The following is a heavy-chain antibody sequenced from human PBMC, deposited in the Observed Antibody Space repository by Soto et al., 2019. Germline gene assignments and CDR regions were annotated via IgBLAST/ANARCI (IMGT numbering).Heavy chain of an antibody. D-gene: IGHD3-10*01. CDR3: ARDRHYSGSGSDPYNFDY. CDR2: IKEDGSEK. V-gene: IGHV3-7*03. Sequence: VGSLRLSCEVSGFTFSSHWMSWVRQAPGKGLEWVAKIKEDGSEKYYVESVKGRFTLSRDNAKNSLYLQMSSLRVEDTAMYYCARDRHYSGSGSDPYNFDYWGQGTLVTVSS. CDR1: GFTFSSHW. J-gene: IGHJ4*02.